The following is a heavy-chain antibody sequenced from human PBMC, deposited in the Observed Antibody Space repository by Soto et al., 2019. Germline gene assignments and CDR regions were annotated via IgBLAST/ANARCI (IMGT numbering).Heavy chain of an antibody. D-gene: IGHD6-19*01. Sequence: GXSLILSGVASGCTFSSYGMHCVRQAPGKGLEWVAVISYDGSNKYYADSVKGRFTISRDNSKNTLYLQMNSLRAEDTAVYYCAKARPYSSGWYFDYWGQGTLVTVSS. V-gene: IGHV3-30*18. CDR1: GCTFSSYG. CDR3: AKARPYSSGWYFDY. CDR2: ISYDGSNK. J-gene: IGHJ4*02.